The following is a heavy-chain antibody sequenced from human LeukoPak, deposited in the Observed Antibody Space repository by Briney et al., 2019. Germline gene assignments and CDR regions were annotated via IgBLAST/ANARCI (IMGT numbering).Heavy chain of an antibody. CDR2: IYYSGST. V-gene: IGHV4-39*07. CDR3: ARGEFSYYYYYMDV. D-gene: IGHD3-10*01. J-gene: IGHJ6*03. CDR1: GGSISSSSYY. Sequence: PSETLSLTCTVSGGSISSSSYYWGWIRQPPGKGLEWIGSIYYSGSTYYNPSLKSRVTISVDTSKNQFSLKLSSVTAADTAVYYCARGEFSYYYYYMDVWGKGTTVTVSS.